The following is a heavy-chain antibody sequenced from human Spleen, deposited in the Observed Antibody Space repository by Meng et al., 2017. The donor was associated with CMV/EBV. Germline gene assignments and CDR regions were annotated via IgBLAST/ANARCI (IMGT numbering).Heavy chain of an antibody. CDR2: ISAYNGNT. CDR3: ARDDRRNDAFDI. CDR1: GYTFTSYG. Sequence: ASVKVSCKASGYTFTSYGISWVRQAPGQGLEWMGWISAYNGNTNYVRKLQGRVTMTTDTSTSTAYMALRSLRSDDTAVYYCARDDRRNDAFDIWGQGTMGTVSS. J-gene: IGHJ3*02. V-gene: IGHV1-18*01.